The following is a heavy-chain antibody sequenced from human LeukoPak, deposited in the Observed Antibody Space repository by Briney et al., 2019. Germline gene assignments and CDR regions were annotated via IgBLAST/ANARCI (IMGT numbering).Heavy chain of an antibody. CDR2: IYYSGST. D-gene: IGHD3-3*01. J-gene: IGHJ4*02. Sequence: SETLSLTCTVSGGSISSSSYYWGWIRQPPGKGLEWIGSIYYSGSTYYNSSLKSRVTISVDTSNNQFSLKLSSVTAADTAVYYCARQAGVTIFGVVIQTVDYWGQGTLVTVSS. CDR1: GGSISSSSYY. CDR3: ARQAGVTIFGVVIQTVDY. V-gene: IGHV4-39*01.